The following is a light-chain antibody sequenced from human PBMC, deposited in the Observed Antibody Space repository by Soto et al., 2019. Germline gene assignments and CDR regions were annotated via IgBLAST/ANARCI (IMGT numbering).Light chain of an antibody. Sequence: EIVLTQSPGTLSLSPGERATLSCRASQSVSSSYLAWYQQKPGQAPRLLIYGASSRATGIPDRFSGSGSGTDFTLTISRLEPEDFAVYYCQQYGSSPSGAFTFGGGTKVEIK. CDR1: QSVSSSY. CDR2: GAS. J-gene: IGKJ4*01. CDR3: QQYGSSPSGAFT. V-gene: IGKV3-20*01.